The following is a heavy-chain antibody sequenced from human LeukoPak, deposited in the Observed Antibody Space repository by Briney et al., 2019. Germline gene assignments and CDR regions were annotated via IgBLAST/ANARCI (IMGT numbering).Heavy chain of an antibody. V-gene: IGHV4-34*01. CDR3: ARGQSSPTFGTYGMDV. J-gene: IGHJ6*02. CDR2: INHSGST. CDR1: GGSFSGYY. Sequence: SETLSLTCAVYGGSFSGYYWSWIRQPPGKGLEWIGEINHSGSTNYNPSLKSRVTISVDTSKNQFSLKLSSVTAADTAVYYCARGQSSPTFGTYGMDVWGQGTTVTVSS. D-gene: IGHD3-3*01.